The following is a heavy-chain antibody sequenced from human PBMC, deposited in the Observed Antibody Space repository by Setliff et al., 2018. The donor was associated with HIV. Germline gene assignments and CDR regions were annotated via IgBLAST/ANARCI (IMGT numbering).Heavy chain of an antibody. D-gene: IGHD2-8*01. J-gene: IGHJ4*02. CDR1: GYTLTELS. Sequence: ASVKVSCKVSGYTLTELSMHWVRQAPGKGLEWMGGFDPEDAETIYAQRFQGRATMTEDTSTDTAYMELSSLSSEDTAVYYCATEMMYAQGSFDYWGQGTLVTVSS. V-gene: IGHV1-24*01. CDR2: FDPEDAET. CDR3: ATEMMYAQGSFDY.